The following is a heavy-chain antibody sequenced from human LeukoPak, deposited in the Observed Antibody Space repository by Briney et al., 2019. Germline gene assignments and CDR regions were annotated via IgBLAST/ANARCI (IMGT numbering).Heavy chain of an antibody. CDR3: ARERSGYSLFDY. D-gene: IGHD3-22*01. V-gene: IGHV4-30-4*08. J-gene: IGHJ4*02. Sequence: PSETLSLTCTVSGGSISSGDYYWSFIRQHPGKGLEWIGYISYSGSTYCNPSLKSRVSISVDTSKNQFSLKLSSVTAADTAVYYCARERSGYSLFDYWGRETLVTVSS. CDR1: GGSISSGDYY. CDR2: ISYSGST.